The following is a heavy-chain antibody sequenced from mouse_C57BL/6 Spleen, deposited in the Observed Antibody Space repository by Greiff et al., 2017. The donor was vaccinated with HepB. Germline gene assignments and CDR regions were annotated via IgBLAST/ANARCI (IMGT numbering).Heavy chain of an antibody. Sequence: DVMLVESGGGLVKPGGSLKLSCAASGFTFSSYAMSWVRQTPEKRLEWVATISDGGSYTYYPDNVKGRFTISRDNAKNNLYLQMSHLKSEDTAMYYCARENDYDEGAMDYWGQGTSVTVSS. CDR3: ARENDYDEGAMDY. J-gene: IGHJ4*01. CDR1: GFTFSSYA. CDR2: ISDGGSYT. D-gene: IGHD2-4*01. V-gene: IGHV5-4*01.